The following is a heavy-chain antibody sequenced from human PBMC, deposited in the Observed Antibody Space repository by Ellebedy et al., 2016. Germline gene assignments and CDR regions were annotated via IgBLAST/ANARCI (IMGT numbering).Heavy chain of an antibody. V-gene: IGHV4-34*01. Sequence: SETLSLTCAVYGGSFSGYYWSWIRQPPGKGLEWIGEINHSGSINYNPSLKSRVTISVDTSKNQFSLKLSYVTAADTAVYYCARCYYDSSGYYHGGMDVWGQGTTVTVSS. CDR1: GGSFSGYY. CDR3: ARCYYDSSGYYHGGMDV. D-gene: IGHD3-22*01. J-gene: IGHJ6*02. CDR2: INHSGSI.